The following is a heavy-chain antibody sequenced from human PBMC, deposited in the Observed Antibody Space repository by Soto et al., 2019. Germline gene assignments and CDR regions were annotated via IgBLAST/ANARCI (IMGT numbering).Heavy chain of an antibody. Sequence: GGSLRLSCAASGFTFSSYGMHWVRQAPGKGLEWVAVIWYDGSNKYYADSVKGRFTISRDNSKNTLYLQMNSLRAEDTAVYYCARVALRHYGSGSYYTADVFDIWGQGTMVPVS. CDR2: IWYDGSNK. D-gene: IGHD3-10*01. V-gene: IGHV3-33*01. J-gene: IGHJ3*02. CDR1: GFTFSSYG. CDR3: ARVALRHYGSGSYYTADVFDI.